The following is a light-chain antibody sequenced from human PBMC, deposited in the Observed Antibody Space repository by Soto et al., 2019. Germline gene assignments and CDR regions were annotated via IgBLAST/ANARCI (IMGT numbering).Light chain of an antibody. CDR3: AGWDDSLKGPI. CDR2: DNA. Sequence: QSVLTQPPSASGTPGQRVTISCSGSNSNIGGNTVNWYQQLPATAPKLLIHDNAQRPSGVPDRFSGSKSGTSASLAISGLQSEDEADYYCAGWDDSLKGPIFGGGTQLTVL. V-gene: IGLV1-44*01. CDR1: NSNIGGNT. J-gene: IGLJ7*01.